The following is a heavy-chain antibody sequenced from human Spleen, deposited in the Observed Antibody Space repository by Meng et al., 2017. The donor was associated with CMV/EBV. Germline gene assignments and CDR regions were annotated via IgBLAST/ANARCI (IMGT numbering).Heavy chain of an antibody. Sequence: AGVAISNSSGSGGQIRQPQGRALEWLEVSDWDDEKRYSSTLKSRITITKETSKNQVVITMTNMDPVDTATFYCAHRRAGVTTLFDFWGQGTLVTVSS. V-gene: IGHV2-5*02. D-gene: IGHD4-17*01. CDR2: SDWDDEK. CDR3: AHRRAGVTTLFDF. J-gene: IGHJ5*01. CDR1: GVAISNSSGS.